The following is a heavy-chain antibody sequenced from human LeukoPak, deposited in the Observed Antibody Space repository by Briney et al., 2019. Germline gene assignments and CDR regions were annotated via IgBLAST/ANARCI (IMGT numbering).Heavy chain of an antibody. CDR3: AKRDSSGSYYFDY. J-gene: IGHJ4*02. V-gene: IGHV3-23*01. Sequence: GGSLRLSCAASGFTFSSYAMSWVRQAPGKGLEWVSAISGSGGSTYYADSVKGRFTISRDNSKNTLYLQMNSLRAEDTAVFYCAKRDSSGSYYFDYWGQGTLVTVSS. D-gene: IGHD3-22*01. CDR2: ISGSGGST. CDR1: GFTFSSYA.